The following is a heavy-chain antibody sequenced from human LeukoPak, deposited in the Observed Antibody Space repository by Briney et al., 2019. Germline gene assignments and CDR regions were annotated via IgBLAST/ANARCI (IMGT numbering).Heavy chain of an antibody. CDR3: ASQNDVVVVAATGSFDY. Sequence: GASVKVSCKASGYTFTGYAMHWVRQAPGQGLEWMGWINPNSGGTNYAQKFQGRVTMTRDTSTSTAYMELSRLRSDDTAVYYCASQNDVVVVAATGSFDYWGQGTLVTVSS. CDR2: INPNSGGT. V-gene: IGHV1-2*02. J-gene: IGHJ4*02. D-gene: IGHD2-15*01. CDR1: GYTFTGYA.